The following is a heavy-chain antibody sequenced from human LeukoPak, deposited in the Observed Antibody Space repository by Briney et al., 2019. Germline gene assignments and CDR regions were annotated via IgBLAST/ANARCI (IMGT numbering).Heavy chain of an antibody. CDR2: IYHSGST. J-gene: IGHJ4*02. D-gene: IGHD2-15*01. V-gene: IGHV4-4*02. CDR3: ARVRILVVVAATLGFDY. Sequence: PSETLSLTCAVSGGSISSTNWWSWVRQPPGKGLEWIGEIYHSGSTNYNPSLKSRVTISVDKSKNQFSLILSSVTAADTAVYYCARVRILVVVAATLGFDYWGQGTLVTVSS. CDR1: GGSISSTNW.